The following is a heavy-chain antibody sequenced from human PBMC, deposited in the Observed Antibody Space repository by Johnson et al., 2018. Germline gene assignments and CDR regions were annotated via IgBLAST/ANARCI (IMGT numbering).Heavy chain of an antibody. Sequence: VQLVQSGGDLIQPGGSLRLSCVAYGFSVSSEYMNWVRQAPGKGLEWVSVIFSGGSTHYADSVKGRFTISRDNSKNPLYFHLNSLRAEDTAVYYCARDLGYGGSFAQHWGQGTLVTVSS. CDR2: IFSGGST. V-gene: IGHV3-53*01. D-gene: IGHD1-26*01. J-gene: IGHJ1*01. CDR3: ARDLGYGGSFAQH. CDR1: GFSVSSEY.